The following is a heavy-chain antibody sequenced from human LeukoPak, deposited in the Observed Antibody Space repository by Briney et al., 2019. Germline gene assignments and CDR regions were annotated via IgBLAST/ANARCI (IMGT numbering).Heavy chain of an antibody. CDR2: INPNSGGT. D-gene: IGHD3-10*01. J-gene: IGHJ4*02. CDR1: GYTFTGYY. V-gene: IGHV1-2*02. Sequence: ASVKVSCTASGYTFTGYYMHWVRQAPGQGLEWMGWINPNSGGTNYAQKFQGRVTMTRDTSISTAYMELSRLRSDDAAVYYCARELAYYGSGSYSVFDYWGQGTLVTVSS. CDR3: ARELAYYGSGSYSVFDY.